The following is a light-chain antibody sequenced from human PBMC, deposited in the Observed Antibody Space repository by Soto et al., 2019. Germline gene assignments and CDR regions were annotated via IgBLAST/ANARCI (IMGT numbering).Light chain of an antibody. CDR1: QSVNSD. CDR3: QQYNNWPPWT. CDR2: DAS. J-gene: IGKJ1*01. V-gene: IGKV3-15*01. Sequence: EIVMRQSPATVPASPGERVALSCRASQSVNSDLAWYQQTPGQAPRPLIYDASTRAAGVPARFSGSGSGTEFTLTISSLQSEDFAVYYCQQYNNWPPWTFGQGTKVDIK.